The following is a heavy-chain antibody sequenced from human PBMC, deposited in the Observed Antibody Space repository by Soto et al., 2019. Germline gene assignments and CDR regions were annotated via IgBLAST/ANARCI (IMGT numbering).Heavy chain of an antibody. CDR3: ARGHEYGGNPDAFDI. CDR1: GGSFSSCA. Sequence: QGQRVQSGAEVKKPGSSEKVSCKASGGSFSSCAINWLRQAPGQGPEWMGNILPFFGTADYAQKFQGRVTITADEFTSTAYMELRSLRSEDTAVYYCARGHEYGGNPDAFDIWGQGTVVTVSS. CDR2: ILPFFGTA. D-gene: IGHD4-17*01. V-gene: IGHV1-69*15. J-gene: IGHJ3*02.